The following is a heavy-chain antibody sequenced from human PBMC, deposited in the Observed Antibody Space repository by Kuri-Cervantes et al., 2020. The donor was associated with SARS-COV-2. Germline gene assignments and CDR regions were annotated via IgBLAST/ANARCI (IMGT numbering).Heavy chain of an antibody. CDR2: IYYSGST. CDR3: ADCSSTSCYTMSYFDY. CDR1: GGSISSHY. Sequence: GSLRLSCTVSGGSISSHYWSWIRQPPGKGLEWIGYIYYSGSTNYNPSLKSRVTISVDTSKNQFSLKLSSVTAADTAVYYCADCSSTSCYTMSYFDYWGQGTLVTVSS. J-gene: IGHJ4*02. D-gene: IGHD2-2*02. V-gene: IGHV4-59*11.